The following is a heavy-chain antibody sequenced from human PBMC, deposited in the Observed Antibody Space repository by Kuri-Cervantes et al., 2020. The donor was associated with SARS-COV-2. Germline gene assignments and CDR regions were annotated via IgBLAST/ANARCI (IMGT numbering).Heavy chain of an antibody. CDR3: ATAGPQYNWNDGPSYNWFDP. D-gene: IGHD1-20*01. J-gene: IGHJ5*02. V-gene: IGHV1-69*05. CDR1: GGTFSSYA. CDR2: IIPIFGTA. Sequence: SVKVSCKASGGTFSSYAISWVRQAPGQGLEWMGGIIPIFGTANYAQKFQGRVTITTDKSTGTAYMELSSLRSEDTAVYYCATAGPQYNWNDGPSYNWFDPWGQGTLVTVSS.